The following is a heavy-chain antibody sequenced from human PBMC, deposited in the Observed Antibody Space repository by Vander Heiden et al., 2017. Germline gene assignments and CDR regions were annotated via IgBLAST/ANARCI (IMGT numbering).Heavy chain of an antibody. CDR3: VRDGDEDRRTAWDVDY. D-gene: IGHD2-21*01. Sequence: QVQLVESGGGVVQPGGSLSLSCAASGFTFNIYATHWVRQPPGKGLEWVSGIWFDGSKEYYADPVKGRFTISRDDSKNTVFLQMNSLSAEDTAVYYCVRDGDEDRRTAWDVDYWGQGTLVAVSS. CDR2: IWFDGSKE. CDR1: GFTFNIYA. V-gene: IGHV3-33*01. J-gene: IGHJ4*02.